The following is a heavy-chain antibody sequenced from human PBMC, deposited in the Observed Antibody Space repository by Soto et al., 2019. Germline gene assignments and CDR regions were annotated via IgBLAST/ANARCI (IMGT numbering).Heavy chain of an antibody. CDR1: GYTFTGYY. J-gene: IGHJ3*01. V-gene: IGHV1-2*04. CDR3: ARDSSFYGIGTYDIAEELFNV. Sequence: ASVKFSCKASGYTFTGYYMHCVRQAPGHGLEWMGGINPNSGGTNYAQKFQGWVTMTRDTASSTAYMEVGRQISVAPPVYYGARDSSFYGIGTYDIAEELFNVRRQGAM. D-gene: IGHD2-2*01. CDR2: INPNSGGT.